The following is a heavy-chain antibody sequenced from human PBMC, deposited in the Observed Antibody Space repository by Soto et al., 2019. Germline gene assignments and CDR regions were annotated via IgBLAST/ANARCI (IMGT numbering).Heavy chain of an antibody. Sequence: QVQLQESGPGLVKPSQTLSLTCTVSGGSISSGGYYWSWIRQHPGKGLEWIGYIYYSGSTYYNPSLKGRVTISVDTSKNQFSLKLSSVTAADTAVYYCARDNRSGSGMGAFDIWGQGTMVTVSS. CDR1: GGSISSGGYY. J-gene: IGHJ3*02. CDR3: ARDNRSGSGMGAFDI. V-gene: IGHV4-31*03. CDR2: IYYSGST. D-gene: IGHD3-10*01.